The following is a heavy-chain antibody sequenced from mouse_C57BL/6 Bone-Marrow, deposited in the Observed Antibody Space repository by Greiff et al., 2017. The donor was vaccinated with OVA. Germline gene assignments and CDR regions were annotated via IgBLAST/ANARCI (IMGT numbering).Heavy chain of an antibody. D-gene: IGHD2-4*01. CDR1: EYEFPSHD. Sequence: EVQLVESGGGLVQPGESLKLSCESNEYEFPSHDMSWVRKTPEKRLELVAAINSDGGSTYYPDTMERRFIISRDNTKKTLYLQMSRLRSEDTALYYWASDYDGGGFDYWGQGTTLTVSS. V-gene: IGHV5-2*01. J-gene: IGHJ2*01. CDR2: INSDGGST. CDR3: ASDYDGGGFDY.